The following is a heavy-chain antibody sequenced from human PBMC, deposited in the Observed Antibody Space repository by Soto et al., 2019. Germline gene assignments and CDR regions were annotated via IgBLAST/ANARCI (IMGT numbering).Heavy chain of an antibody. CDR3: VKVLGYSGYDYDY. CDR1: GFTFSSYA. CDR2: ISSNGGST. J-gene: IGHJ4*02. D-gene: IGHD5-12*01. V-gene: IGHV3-64D*06. Sequence: GGSLRLSCSASGFTFSSYAMHWVRQAPGKGLEYVSAISSNGGSTYYADSVKGRFTISRDNSKNTLYLQMSSLRAEDTAVYYCVKVLGYSGYDYDYWGQGTLVTVSS.